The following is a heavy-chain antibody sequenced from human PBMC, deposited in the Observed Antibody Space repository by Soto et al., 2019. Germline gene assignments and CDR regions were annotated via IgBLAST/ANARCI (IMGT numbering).Heavy chain of an antibody. CDR1: GFTFSSYA. Sequence: LRLSCAASGFTFSSYAMHWVRQAPGKGLEWVAVISYDGSNKYYADSVKGRFTISRDNSKNTLYLQMNSLRAEDTAVYYCARDVTIFGVVISIFADYWGQGTLVTVSS. V-gene: IGHV3-30-3*01. J-gene: IGHJ4*02. CDR3: ARDVTIFGVVISIFADY. CDR2: ISYDGSNK. D-gene: IGHD3-3*01.